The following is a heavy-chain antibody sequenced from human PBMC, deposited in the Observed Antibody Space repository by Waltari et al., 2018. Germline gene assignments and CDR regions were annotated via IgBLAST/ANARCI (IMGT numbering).Heavy chain of an antibody. CDR1: GVTFSDHA. CDR2: ISGGVDTI. CDR3: ARGSKTVGATSPDDY. J-gene: IGHJ4*02. V-gene: IGHV3-23*04. D-gene: IGHD1-26*01. Sequence: EVQLVESGGGLVQPGGSLRLSCAASGVTFSDHAMSWVRQAPGKGLEWVSTISGGVDTIYYADSVKGRFTISRDSSKNTLFLQMNSLRAEDTALYYCARGSKTVGATSPDDYWGQGTLITVSS.